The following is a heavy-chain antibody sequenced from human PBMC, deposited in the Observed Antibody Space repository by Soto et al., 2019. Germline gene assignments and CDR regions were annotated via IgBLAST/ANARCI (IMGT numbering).Heavy chain of an antibody. CDR1: GGSISGYY. D-gene: IGHD1-1*01. J-gene: IGHJ6*02. V-gene: IGHV4-59*01. CDR3: TRHAIIPKLQYGMDV. Sequence: LSETLSLTCTVSGGSISGYYWSWIRQPPGKGLEWIGYIFYRGNTLYNPSLQSRVTISVDTSKNQFFLGLTSVTATDTAVYYCTRHAIIPKLQYGMDVWGQGASVTVSS. CDR2: IFYRGNT.